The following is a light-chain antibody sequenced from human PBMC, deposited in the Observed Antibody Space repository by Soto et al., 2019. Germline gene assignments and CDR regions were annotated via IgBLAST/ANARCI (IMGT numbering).Light chain of an antibody. J-gene: IGKJ4*01. CDR1: QDISNY. CDR2: DVS. V-gene: IGKV1-33*01. CDR3: QKGST. Sequence: DMEMTQSPSSLSASVGDRVTITCQASQDISNYLNWYQQKPGKAPKVLIYDVSNLETGVPSRFSGSGSGTAFSLTISNLQPEEIATYYCQKGSTFGGGTKVEIK.